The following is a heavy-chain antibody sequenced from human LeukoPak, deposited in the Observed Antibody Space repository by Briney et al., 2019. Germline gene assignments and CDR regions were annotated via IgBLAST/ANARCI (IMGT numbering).Heavy chain of an antibody. D-gene: IGHD5-18*01. CDR2: ISNNGGTI. Sequence: GGSLRLTCAASGFTFSGYEMNWVRQAPGKGLEWVSYISNNGGTISYADSVKGRFTISRDNAKNSLFLQMNSLRAEDTAVYYCARDAYTYGMVFDYWGQGTLVTVSS. J-gene: IGHJ4*02. CDR3: ARDAYTYGMVFDY. CDR1: GFTFSGYE. V-gene: IGHV3-48*03.